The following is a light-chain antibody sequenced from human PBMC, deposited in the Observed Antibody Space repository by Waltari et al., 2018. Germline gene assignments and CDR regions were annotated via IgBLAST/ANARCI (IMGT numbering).Light chain of an antibody. CDR3: QQRSNWPIT. Sequence: EIVLTQSPATLSLSPGERATLSCRASQSASSYLVWYQQKPGQAPRLLIYDASNRATGIPARFSGSGSGTDFTLTISSLEPEDFAVYYCQQRSNWPITFGQGTRLEI. CDR2: DAS. V-gene: IGKV3-11*01. J-gene: IGKJ5*01. CDR1: QSASSY.